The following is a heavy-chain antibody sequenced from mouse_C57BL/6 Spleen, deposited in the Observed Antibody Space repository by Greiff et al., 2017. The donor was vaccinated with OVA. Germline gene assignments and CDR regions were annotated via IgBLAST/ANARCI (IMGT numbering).Heavy chain of an antibody. J-gene: IGHJ1*03. Sequence: VQRVESGPGLVAPSQSLSITCTVSGFSLTSYGVDWVRQPPGKGLEWLGVIWGGGSTNYNSALMSRLSISKDNSKSQVFLKMNSLQTDDTAMYYCAKRGTVVVTDWYFDVWGTGTTVTVSS. CDR3: AKRGTVVVTDWYFDV. V-gene: IGHV2-9*01. D-gene: IGHD1-1*01. CDR2: IWGGGST. CDR1: GFSLTSYG.